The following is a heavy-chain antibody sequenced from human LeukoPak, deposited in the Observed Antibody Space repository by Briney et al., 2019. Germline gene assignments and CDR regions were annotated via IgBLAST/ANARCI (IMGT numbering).Heavy chain of an antibody. CDR2: ISIGGEST. CDR1: GFTFNSYT. CDR3: AKDRGPAYDILTGSLDY. D-gene: IGHD3-9*01. J-gene: IGHJ4*02. Sequence: PGGSLRLSCVASGFTFNSYTMSWVRQAPGKGLEWVSAISIGGESTYYADSVKGRFTTSRDNSKNTLFLQMNSLRAEDTAVYYCAKDRGPAYDILTGSLDYWGQGTLVTVSS. V-gene: IGHV3-23*01.